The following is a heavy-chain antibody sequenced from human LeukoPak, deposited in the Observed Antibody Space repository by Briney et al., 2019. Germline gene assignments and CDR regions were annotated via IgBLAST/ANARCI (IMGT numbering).Heavy chain of an antibody. CDR3: ARGDSSGWYFDQ. J-gene: IGHJ4*02. Sequence: GGSLRLSCAASGSTFDAYGMSWVRQAPGKGLEWVSGINWNGGSTGYADSVRGRFTISRDNAENSLYLQMNSLRAEDTALYYCARGDSSGWYFDQWGQGILVTVSS. CDR1: GSTFDAYG. V-gene: IGHV3-20*04. CDR2: INWNGGST. D-gene: IGHD6-19*01.